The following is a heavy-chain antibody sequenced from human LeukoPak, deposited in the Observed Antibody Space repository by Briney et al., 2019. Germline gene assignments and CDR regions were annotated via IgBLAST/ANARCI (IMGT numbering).Heavy chain of an antibody. CDR3: ARGGGLDI. CDR1: GFTFSSYG. Sequence: PGGSLRLSCAASGFTFSSYGMHWVRQAPGKGLEWVAVISFDGTNKFYADSVKGRFTISRDNSKNALYLQMNSLRAEDTAVYYCARGGGLDIWGQGTMVTVSS. V-gene: IGHV3-30*03. CDR2: ISFDGTNK. J-gene: IGHJ3*02.